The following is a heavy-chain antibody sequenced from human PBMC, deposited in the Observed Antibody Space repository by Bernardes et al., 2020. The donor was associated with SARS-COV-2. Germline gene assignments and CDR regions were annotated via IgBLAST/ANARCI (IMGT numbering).Heavy chain of an antibody. Sequence: SETLSLTCAVSGGSISSSNWWSWVRQPPGKGLEWIGEIYHSGSTNYNPSLKSRVTISVDKSKNQFSLKLSSVTAADTAVYYCTTVTTSVYSCVYWGQGTLVTASS. CDR2: IYHSGST. V-gene: IGHV4-4*02. CDR1: GGSISSSNW. CDR3: TTVTTSVYSCVY. D-gene: IGHD4-17*01. J-gene: IGHJ4*02.